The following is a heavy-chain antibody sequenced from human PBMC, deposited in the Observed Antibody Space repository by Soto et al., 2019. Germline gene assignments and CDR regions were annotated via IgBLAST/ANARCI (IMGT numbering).Heavy chain of an antibody. J-gene: IGHJ4*02. D-gene: IGHD6-13*01. Sequence: GGSLRLSCAASGFTVSSNYMSWVRQAPGKGLEWVSVIYSGGSTYYADSVKGRFTISRDNSKNTLYLQMNSLRAEDTAVYYCARAEAAAGPFDYWGQGTLVTVSS. CDR1: GFTVSSNY. CDR3: ARAEAAAGPFDY. CDR2: IYSGGST. V-gene: IGHV3-53*01.